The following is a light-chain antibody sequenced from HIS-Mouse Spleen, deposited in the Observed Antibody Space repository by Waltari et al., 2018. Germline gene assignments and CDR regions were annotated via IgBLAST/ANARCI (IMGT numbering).Light chain of an antibody. J-gene: IGLJ3*02. CDR2: EGS. Sequence: QSALTQPASVSGSPGQSITISCTGTSSDVGSYNLVSWYQQHPGKATKLMIYEGSKRPSGVSNPFSGAKSGNTASLTISGLQAEDEADYYCCSYAGSSTWVFGGGTKLTVL. V-gene: IGLV2-23*01. CDR1: SSDVGSYNL. CDR3: CSYAGSSTWV.